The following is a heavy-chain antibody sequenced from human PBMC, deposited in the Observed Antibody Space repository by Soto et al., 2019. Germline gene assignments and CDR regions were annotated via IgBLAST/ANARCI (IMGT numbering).Heavy chain of an antibody. V-gene: IGHV3-30*03. D-gene: IGHD3-16*01. J-gene: IGHJ2*01. Sequence: PGGSLRLSCGAPGVTFKDYGMHWVRQAPGKGLEWVAVISYDGKQTYYADSVKGRFTISKDKSKRTLFLQMNSLRVDDTAVYYCARDGWGSNWYFDPSGRGTLVTV. CDR2: ISYDGKQT. CDR1: GVTFKDYG. CDR3: ARDGWGSNWYFDP.